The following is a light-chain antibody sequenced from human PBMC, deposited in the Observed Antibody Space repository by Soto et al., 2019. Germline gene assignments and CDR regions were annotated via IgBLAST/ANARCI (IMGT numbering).Light chain of an antibody. CDR3: QQYNDYSGT. V-gene: IGKV1-5*03. CDR2: KMS. J-gene: IGKJ2*01. Sequence: DIQMTQSPATLFASVGDTVTITCRASQSISAWLAWYQQRPGKAPKLLIYKMSASERGVPSRFSGSGSGTEFTLTISSLQPDDFATYYCQQYNDYSGTLGQGTKVDIK. CDR1: QSISAW.